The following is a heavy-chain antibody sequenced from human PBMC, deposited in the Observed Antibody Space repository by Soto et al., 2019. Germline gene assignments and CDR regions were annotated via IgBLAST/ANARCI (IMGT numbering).Heavy chain of an antibody. CDR3: ASSSVAGRFDY. J-gene: IGHJ4*02. V-gene: IGHV4-59*08. CDR2: IYKSGTT. Sequence: QVQLQGSGPGLVKPSETLSLACTVSGGSISSYYWSWIRQPPGKGLEWIGYIYKSGTTNYNPSPSLTSRVTISVDMSKNTFSLKLSSVTAADTAVYYCASSSVAGRFDYWGQGTLVTVSS. D-gene: IGHD6-19*01. CDR1: GGSISSYY.